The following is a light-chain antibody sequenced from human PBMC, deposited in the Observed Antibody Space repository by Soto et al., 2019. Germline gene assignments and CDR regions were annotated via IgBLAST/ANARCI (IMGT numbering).Light chain of an antibody. CDR1: QSVDTF. V-gene: IGKV3-11*01. CDR3: QHRRNWPLT. CDR2: DAS. J-gene: IGKJ4*01. Sequence: EIVLTQSPATLPLSPGERATLSCRASQSVDTFLAWYQQKPGQAPRLLIYDASTRATGIPARFSGSGSGTDFTLTISSLEPDDFAVYFCQHRRNWPLTFGGGTKVEIK.